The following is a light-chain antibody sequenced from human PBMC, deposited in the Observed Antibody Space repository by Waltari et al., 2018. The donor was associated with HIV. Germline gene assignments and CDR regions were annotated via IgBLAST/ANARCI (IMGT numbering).Light chain of an antibody. Sequence: QSALTQPASVSGSPGQSITISCAGTSSDVGGYNYVSWYQQYAGKAPKLMIYDVSNRPSGVANRFSGSKSGNTASLTISGLQAEDEADYYCSSYTSSSTLVFGGGTKLTVL. J-gene: IGLJ2*01. V-gene: IGLV2-14*01. CDR3: SSYTSSSTLV. CDR1: SSDVGGYNY. CDR2: DVS.